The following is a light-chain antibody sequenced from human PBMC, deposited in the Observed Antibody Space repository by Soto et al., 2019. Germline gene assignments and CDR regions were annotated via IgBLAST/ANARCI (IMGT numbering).Light chain of an antibody. CDR3: CSYAGSSSFYV. CDR2: EGS. Sequence: QSVLTQPASVSGSPGQSITISCTGTSNDVGSYNLVSWYQQHPGKAPKLMIYEGSKRPLGVSNRFSGSKSGNTASLTISGLQAEDEADYFCCSYAGSSSFYVFGTGTKVTVL. CDR1: SNDVGSYNL. V-gene: IGLV2-23*01. J-gene: IGLJ1*01.